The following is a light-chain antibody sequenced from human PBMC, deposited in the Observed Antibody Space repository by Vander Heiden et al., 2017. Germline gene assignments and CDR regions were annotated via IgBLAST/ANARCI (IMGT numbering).Light chain of an antibody. CDR2: STN. CDR1: SGSVSTNYY. J-gene: IGLJ2*01. V-gene: IGLV8-61*01. CDR3: VLYMGSGISV. Sequence: QTVVTQEPSFSVSPGGTGTLTCGLSSGSVSTNYYPSWYQQTPGQSPRTLIYSTNTRSSGVPDRFSGSILGNTAALTITGAQADDESDYYCVLYMGSGISVFGGGTKLTVL.